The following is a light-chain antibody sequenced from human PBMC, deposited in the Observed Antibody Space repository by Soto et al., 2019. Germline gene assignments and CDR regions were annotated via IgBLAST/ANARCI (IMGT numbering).Light chain of an antibody. Sequence: EIVLTQPGGTLSLSPGERVTLSCRASQSVSSNYLAWYQQKPGQAPRLLIYGASSRAAGIPDRFSGSGSGTDFTLTISRLEPEDFAVYYCHQYGDSLWTFGQGTKVDIK. J-gene: IGKJ1*01. V-gene: IGKV3-20*01. CDR3: HQYGDSLWT. CDR2: GAS. CDR1: QSVSSNY.